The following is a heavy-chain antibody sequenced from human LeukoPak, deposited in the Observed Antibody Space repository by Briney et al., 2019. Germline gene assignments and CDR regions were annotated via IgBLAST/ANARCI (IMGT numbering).Heavy chain of an antibody. CDR2: IDGDGATT. CDR3: TRDSGAARRYFDL. J-gene: IGHJ2*01. Sequence: GGSLRLSWAASGVTVNSYLMSWVRQAPGKGLMSVSRIDGDGATTSYEDSVKGRFTIFRDNANNMVYLEMTSLRVEDTAVYYCTRDSGAARRYFDLWGRGTLVTVYS. V-gene: IGHV3-74*01. D-gene: IGHD7-27*01. CDR1: GVTVNSYL.